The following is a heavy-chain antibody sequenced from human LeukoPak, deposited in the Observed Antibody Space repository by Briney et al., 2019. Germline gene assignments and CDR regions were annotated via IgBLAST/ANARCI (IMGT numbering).Heavy chain of an antibody. V-gene: IGHV4-59*01. J-gene: IGHJ6*02. CDR2: IYYSGST. CDR1: GGSISSYY. D-gene: IGHD5-18*01. Sequence: SETLSLTCTVSGGSISSYYWSWIRQPPGKGLEWIGYIYYSGSTNYNPSLKSRVTISVDTSKNQFSLKLSSVTAADAAVYYCGRRRTGYSYGSHSRYYYGMDVWGQGTTVTVSS. CDR3: GRRRTGYSYGSHSRYYYGMDV.